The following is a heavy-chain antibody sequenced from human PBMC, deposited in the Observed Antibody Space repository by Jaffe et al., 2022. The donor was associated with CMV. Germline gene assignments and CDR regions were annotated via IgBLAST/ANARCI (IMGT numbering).Heavy chain of an antibody. J-gene: IGHJ2*01. CDR3: ARAPFPGGIKGWYFDL. CDR2: ISSSSSYI. Sequence: EVQLVESGGGLVKPGGSLRLSCAASGFTFSSYSMNWVRQAPGKGLEWVSSISSSSSYIYYADSVKGRFTISRDNAKNSLYLQMNSLRAEDTAVYYCARAPFPGGIKGWYFDLWGRGTLVTVSS. CDR1: GFTFSSYS. D-gene: IGHD1-1*01. V-gene: IGHV3-21*01.